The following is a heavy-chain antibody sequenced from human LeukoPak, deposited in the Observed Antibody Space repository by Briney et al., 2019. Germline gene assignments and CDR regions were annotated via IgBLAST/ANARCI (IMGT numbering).Heavy chain of an antibody. CDR2: ISGSGGST. CDR3: AKVPHRAPLTMIVVVITLLFDY. J-gene: IGHJ4*02. Sequence: GGSLRLSCAASGFTFSSYAMSWVRQAPGKGLEWVSAISGSGGSTYYADSVKGRFTISRDNSKNTLYLQMNSLRAEDTAVYYCAKVPHRAPLTMIVVVITLLFDYWGQGTLVTVSS. D-gene: IGHD3-22*01. CDR1: GFTFSSYA. V-gene: IGHV3-23*01.